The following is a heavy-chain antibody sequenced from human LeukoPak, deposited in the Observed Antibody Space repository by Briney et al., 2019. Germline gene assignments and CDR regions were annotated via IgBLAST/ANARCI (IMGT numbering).Heavy chain of an antibody. Sequence: PSETLSLTCAVSGYSISSGYYWGWIRQPPGKGLEWIGSIYHSGSTYYNPSLKSRVTISVDTSKNQFSLKLSSVTAADTAVYCCARQGRVDCSSTSCPYAFDIWGQGTMVTVSS. D-gene: IGHD2-2*01. CDR2: IYHSGST. J-gene: IGHJ3*02. CDR1: GYSISSGYY. V-gene: IGHV4-38-2*01. CDR3: ARQGRVDCSSTSCPYAFDI.